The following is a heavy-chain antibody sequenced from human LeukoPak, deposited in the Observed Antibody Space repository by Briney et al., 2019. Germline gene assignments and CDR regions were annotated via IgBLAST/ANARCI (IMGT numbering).Heavy chain of an antibody. CDR2: IYYSGST. CDR1: GGSISSYY. CDR3: ARGDVLRNFDWFGSLDP. Sequence: SETLSLTCNVSGGSISSYYWSWIRQPPGKGLEWIGYIYYSGSTNYNPSLKSRITMSVDTSKNQFSLKLSSVTAADTAVYYCARGDVLRNFDWFGSLDPWGQGTLVTVSS. J-gene: IGHJ5*02. D-gene: IGHD3-9*01. V-gene: IGHV4-59*01.